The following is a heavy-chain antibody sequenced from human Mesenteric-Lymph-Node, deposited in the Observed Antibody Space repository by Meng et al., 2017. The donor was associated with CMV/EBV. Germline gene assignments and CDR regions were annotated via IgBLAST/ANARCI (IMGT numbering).Heavy chain of an antibody. CDR3: VRDGSGWYPNWFDP. J-gene: IGHJ5*02. CDR1: GFTLSNYA. CDR2: IYSGGSGT. V-gene: IGHV3-23*03. Sequence: SGFTLSNYAMHWVRQAAGKGLEWVSLIYSGGSGTYYADSVKGRFTISRDHSKNTLYLEMNGLRVEDTAVYYCVRDGSGWYPNWFDPWGQGTLVTVSS. D-gene: IGHD6-19*01.